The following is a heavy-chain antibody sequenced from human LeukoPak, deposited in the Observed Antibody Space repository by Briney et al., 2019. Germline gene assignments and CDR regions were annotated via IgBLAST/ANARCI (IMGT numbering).Heavy chain of an antibody. Sequence: SETLSLTCAVYVGSFSGYYWSWIRQSPGQGLECIGEINHSGETNYNPSLKRRVTISVDPSKNQLSVKLNSVTAADTAVHYCARGRFQAPLSNVRFFDLWGQGTLVIVSS. CDR3: ARGRFQAPLSNVRFFDL. J-gene: IGHJ4*02. V-gene: IGHV4-34*01. CDR2: INHSGET. CDR1: VGSFSGYY. D-gene: IGHD2-2*01.